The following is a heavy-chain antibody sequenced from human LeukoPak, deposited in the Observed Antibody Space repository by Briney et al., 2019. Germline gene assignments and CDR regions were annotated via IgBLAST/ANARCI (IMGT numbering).Heavy chain of an antibody. CDR3: ARKDIAVAGLHYYGMDV. D-gene: IGHD6-19*01. CDR1: GYTFTGYY. CDR2: INPHSGGT. Sequence: ASVKVSCKASGYTFTGYYMHWVRQAPGQGLEWMGWINPHSGGTNYPQKFRGRVTMTRDTSISTAYMELSRLRSDDTAVYFCARKDIAVAGLHYYGMDVWGQGTTVTVSS. V-gene: IGHV1-2*02. J-gene: IGHJ6*02.